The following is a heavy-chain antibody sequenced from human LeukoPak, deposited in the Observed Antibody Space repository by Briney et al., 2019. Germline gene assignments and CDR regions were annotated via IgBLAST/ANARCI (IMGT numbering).Heavy chain of an antibody. CDR3: ANGAYYYYSSGYFDC. Sequence: GGSLRLSCAASGFTFSSSPRSWVRQAPGKGLEWVSAISGSGGGTYYADSVKGRFTISRDNSKNTLYLQMNSLRAEDTALYYCANGAYYYYSSGYFDCWFQGTLVTVSS. D-gene: IGHD3-22*01. CDR1: GFTFSSSP. CDR2: ISGSGGGT. V-gene: IGHV3-23*01. J-gene: IGHJ4*02.